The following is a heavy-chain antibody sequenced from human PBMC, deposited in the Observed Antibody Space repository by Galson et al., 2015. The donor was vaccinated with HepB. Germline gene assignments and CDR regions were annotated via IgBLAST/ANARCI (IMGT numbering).Heavy chain of an antibody. V-gene: IGHV1-69*13. CDR1: GGSFSSSA. CDR3: ARETVMVVAAASYYYYGMDV. D-gene: IGHD2-15*01. Sequence: SVKVSCKASGGSFSSSAINWVRQAPGQGLEWMGGIIPILRTANYAQNFQGRVIITADESTTTAFMELSSLRSEDTAIYYCARETVMVVAAASYYYYGMDVWGQGTTVTVSS. J-gene: IGHJ6*02. CDR2: IIPILRTA.